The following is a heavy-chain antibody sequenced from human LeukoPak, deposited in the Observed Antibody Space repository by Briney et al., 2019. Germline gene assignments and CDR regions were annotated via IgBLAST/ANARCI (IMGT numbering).Heavy chain of an antibody. CDR3: ASSYDSSGYSSFGY. Sequence: PSETLSLTCTASGYSISSGYYWGWIRQPPGKGLEWIGSIYHSGSTYYNPSLKSRVTISVDTSKNQFSLKLSSVTAADTAVYYCASSYDSSGYSSFGYWGQGTLVTVSS. J-gene: IGHJ4*02. CDR1: GYSISSGYY. D-gene: IGHD3-22*01. V-gene: IGHV4-38-2*02. CDR2: IYHSGST.